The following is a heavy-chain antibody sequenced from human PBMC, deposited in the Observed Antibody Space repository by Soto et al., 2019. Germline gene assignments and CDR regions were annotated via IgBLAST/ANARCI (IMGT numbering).Heavy chain of an antibody. CDR1: GFTFSSYG. CDR2: ISYDGSNK. D-gene: IGHD2-15*01. V-gene: IGHV3-30*18. J-gene: IGHJ4*02. CDR3: AKDQARKIVVVVAGTPDY. Sequence: QVQLVESGGGVVQPGRSLRLSCEASGFTFSSYGMHWVRQAPGKGLEWVAVISYDGSNKYYADSVKGRFTISRDNSKNTLYLQMNRLRAEDTAVYYCAKDQARKIVVVVAGTPDYWGQGTLVTVSS.